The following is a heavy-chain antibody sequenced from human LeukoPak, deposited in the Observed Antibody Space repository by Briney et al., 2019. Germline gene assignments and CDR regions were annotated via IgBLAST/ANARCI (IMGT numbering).Heavy chain of an antibody. J-gene: IGHJ6*03. CDR1: RGSISSSSYY. CDR3: ARDSSSSSWYGTNRYYYYYMDV. V-gene: IGHV4-39*01. CDR2: IYYRVST. Sequence: SETLSLTCTVSRGSISSSSYYWGWIRQPPGKGLEWLGSIYYRVSTYYNPSLKSRVTISVDTSKHQFSLNLSSVTAADTAVYYCARDSSSSSWYGTNRYYYYYMDVWGKGTTVTISS. D-gene: IGHD6-13*01.